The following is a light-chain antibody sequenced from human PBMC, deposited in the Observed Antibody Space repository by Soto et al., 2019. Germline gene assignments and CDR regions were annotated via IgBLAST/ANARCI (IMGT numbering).Light chain of an antibody. CDR2: AAS. CDR3: QQTYTLPRT. J-gene: IGKJ1*01. Sequence: DIQMTQSPSSLSASVGDIVTITFRASQSISSYLNWYQQKPGKAPKLLIYAASSLQSGVPSRFSGSGSGTDFTLTISSLQPEDFATYYCQQTYTLPRTFAQGTKVDIK. CDR1: QSISSY. V-gene: IGKV1-39*01.